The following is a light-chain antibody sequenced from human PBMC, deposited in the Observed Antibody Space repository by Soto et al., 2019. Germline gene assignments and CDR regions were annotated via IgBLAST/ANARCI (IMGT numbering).Light chain of an antibody. CDR1: SSDVGGYNY. J-gene: IGLJ3*02. Sequence: QSALTQPASVSGSPGQSITISCTGTSSDVGGYNYVSWYQQHPGKAPKIMIYEVSNRPSGVSNRFSGSKFGNTASLTISGLQAEDEVDYYCSSYTSSSTWVFGGGTKLAVL. CDR2: EVS. V-gene: IGLV2-14*01. CDR3: SSYTSSSTWV.